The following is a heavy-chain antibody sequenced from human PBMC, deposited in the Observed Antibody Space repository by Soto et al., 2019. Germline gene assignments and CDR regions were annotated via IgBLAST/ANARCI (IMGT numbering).Heavy chain of an antibody. V-gene: IGHV3-64*02. CDR1: GFTFSSYS. Sequence: EVQLVESGEGLVQPGRSLRLSCAASGFTFSSYSMHWVRQAPGKGLEYVSAISSNGESTYYADSVKGRFTISRYNSKNTLYLEMGSLRPEDMAVYYCARVGGAGFFDCWGQGTLVTVSS. D-gene: IGHD3-3*01. CDR2: ISSNGEST. CDR3: ARVGGAGFFDC. J-gene: IGHJ4*02.